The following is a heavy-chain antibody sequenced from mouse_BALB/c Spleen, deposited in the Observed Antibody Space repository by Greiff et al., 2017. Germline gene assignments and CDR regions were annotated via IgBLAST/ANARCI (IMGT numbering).Heavy chain of an antibody. V-gene: IGHV5-17*02. Sequence: EVQGVESGGGLVKPGGSLKLSCAASGFTFSSFGMHWVRQAPEKGLEWVAYISSGSSTIYYADTVKGRFTISRDNPKNTLFLQMTSLRSEDTAMYYCARYGPYAMDYWGQGTSVTVSS. D-gene: IGHD1-1*02. J-gene: IGHJ4*01. CDR3: ARYGPYAMDY. CDR1: GFTFSSFG. CDR2: ISSGSSTI.